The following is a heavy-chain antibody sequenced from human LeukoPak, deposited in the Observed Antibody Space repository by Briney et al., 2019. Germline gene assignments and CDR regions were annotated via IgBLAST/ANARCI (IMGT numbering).Heavy chain of an antibody. V-gene: IGHV4-34*01. Sequence: SETLSLTCAVYGGSFSGYYWSWIRQPPGKGLEWIGEINHSGSTNYNPSLKSRVTISVDTSKNQFSLKLSSVTAADTAVYYYARGVPTMIVVVSSFDYWGQGTLVTVSS. D-gene: IGHD3-22*01. J-gene: IGHJ4*02. CDR3: ARGVPTMIVVVSSFDY. CDR1: GGSFSGYY. CDR2: INHSGST.